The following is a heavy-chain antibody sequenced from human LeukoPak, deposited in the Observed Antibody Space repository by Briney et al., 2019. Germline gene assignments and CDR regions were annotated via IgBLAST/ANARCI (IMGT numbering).Heavy chain of an antibody. V-gene: IGHV4-59*01. CDR2: IHDSGST. CDR1: GGSIKNYY. CDR3: ARDYAEGWELRRSCFDY. Sequence: PSETLSLTCTVYGGSIKNYYWTWIRQPPGKGLEWIGYIHDSGSTNYNPSLKSRVTISVDTSKNLFSLKLNSVTAADTAVCYCARDYAEGWELRRSCFDYWGQGALVTVSS. J-gene: IGHJ4*02. D-gene: IGHD1-26*01.